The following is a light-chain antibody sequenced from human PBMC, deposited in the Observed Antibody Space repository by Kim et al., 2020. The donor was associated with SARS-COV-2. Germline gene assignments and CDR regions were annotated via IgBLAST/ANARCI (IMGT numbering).Light chain of an antibody. CDR2: EVS. Sequence: QSALTQPPSASGSPEQSVTISCTGTSSDVGGYKYVSWYQQHPGKAPKLMIYEVSKRPSGVPDRFSGSKSGNTASLTVSGLQAEDEADYYCSSYAGSTDWVFGGGTQLTVL. CDR3: SSYAGSTDWV. J-gene: IGLJ3*02. V-gene: IGLV2-8*01. CDR1: SSDVGGYKY.